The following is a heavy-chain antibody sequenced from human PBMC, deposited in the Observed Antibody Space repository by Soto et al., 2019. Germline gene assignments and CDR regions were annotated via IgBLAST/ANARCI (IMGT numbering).Heavy chain of an antibody. Sequence: GGSLRLPCAASGITFCNYALSWVRPAPGKGLEWVSAISGSSDHTFYADSVKGRFTISRDNSKSTLYLQVNSLRAEDTAVYYFAKATYSSGWRYYFDFWGQGTQVTVSS. CDR1: GITFCNYA. V-gene: IGHV3-23*01. J-gene: IGHJ4*02. CDR2: ISGSSDHT. CDR3: AKATYSSGWRYYFDF. D-gene: IGHD6-19*01.